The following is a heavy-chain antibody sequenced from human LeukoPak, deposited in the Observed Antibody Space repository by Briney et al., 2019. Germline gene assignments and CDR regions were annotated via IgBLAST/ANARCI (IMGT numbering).Heavy chain of an antibody. CDR1: GFTFITYA. J-gene: IGHJ3*02. CDR2: ISNNGGRT. CDR3: VKGRGYEMFNDFDI. Sequence: GGCLRLSCLASGFTFITYAMHWVRQAPGKGLEYGSAISNNGGRTYYADSVKGRFTISRDNSKNTLYLQMSSLRAEDTAVFYCVKGRGYEMFNDFDIWGQGTMVTVSS. V-gene: IGHV3-64D*09. D-gene: IGHD3-10*02.